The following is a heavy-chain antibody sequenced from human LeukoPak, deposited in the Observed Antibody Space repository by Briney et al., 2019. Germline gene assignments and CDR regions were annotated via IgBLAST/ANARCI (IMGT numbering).Heavy chain of an antibody. J-gene: IGHJ4*02. Sequence: GGSLRLSCAAAGFAFSSYWMHWVRQDPGKGLVWVSRINTDGTTTVYADSVRGRFTISRDNAKNTLYLQMNSLRGEDTAVYYCVRDGHGGSGSYWGQGTLVTVSS. CDR2: INTDGTTT. CDR1: GFAFSSYW. D-gene: IGHD2-15*01. V-gene: IGHV3-74*01. CDR3: VRDGHGGSGSY.